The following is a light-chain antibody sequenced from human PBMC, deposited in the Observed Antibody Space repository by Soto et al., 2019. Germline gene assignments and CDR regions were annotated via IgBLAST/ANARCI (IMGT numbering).Light chain of an antibody. Sequence: VFTQSPYTLSLSPGERATLSCRASQSVGSSSLGWYQQKPGQAHRLVIFDIRNRATGIPDRFSGSGSGTDFTLTISGLEHEDFGMYYCQQYGSSLITFCQGTRLEIK. CDR3: QQYGSSLIT. J-gene: IGKJ5*01. V-gene: IGKV3-20*01. CDR1: QSVGSSS. CDR2: DIR.